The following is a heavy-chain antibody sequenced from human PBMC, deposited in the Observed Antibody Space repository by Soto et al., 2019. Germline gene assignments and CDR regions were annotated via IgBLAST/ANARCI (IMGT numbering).Heavy chain of an antibody. D-gene: IGHD6-13*01. V-gene: IGHV3-53*01. CDR1: GFTFSSYG. Sequence: GGSLRLSCAASGFTFSSYGMHWVRQAPGKGLEWVSVIYSGGSTYYADSVKGRFTISRDNSKNTLYLQMNSLRAEDTAVYYCARRFSSNWSHDYWGQGTLVTVSS. CDR2: IYSGGST. J-gene: IGHJ4*02. CDR3: ARRFSSNWSHDY.